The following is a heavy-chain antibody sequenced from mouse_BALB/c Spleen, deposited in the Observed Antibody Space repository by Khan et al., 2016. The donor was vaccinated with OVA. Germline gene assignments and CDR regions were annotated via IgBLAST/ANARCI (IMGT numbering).Heavy chain of an antibody. CDR3: TRIYRSDFDY. J-gene: IGHJ2*01. CDR1: GYSFTGYF. V-gene: IGHV1-20*02. Sequence: IQLVQSGPELVRPGASVKISCKASGYSFTGYFMNWVMQSPGKNLEWIGRINPHIGETFYNQRFKDKATLTVDESSSTAHMELRSLASEDSAVYYCTRIYRSDFDYWGQGTTLTVSS. D-gene: IGHD1-1*01. CDR2: INPHIGET.